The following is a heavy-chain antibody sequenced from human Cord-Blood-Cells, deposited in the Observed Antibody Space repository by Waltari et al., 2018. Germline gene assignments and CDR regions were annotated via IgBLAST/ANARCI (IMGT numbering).Heavy chain of an antibody. CDR2: IWYDGSNK. CDR1: GFTFRSSG. V-gene: IGHV3-33*01. J-gene: IGHJ3*02. D-gene: IGHD3-3*01. CDR3: ARERSGDKDAFDI. Sequence: QVQLVESGGGVVQPGRSLRLSCAASGFTFRSSGMHWVRQAPGKGLEWVAVIWYDGSNKYYADSVKGRFTISRDNSKNTLYLQMNSLRAEDTAVYYCARERSGDKDAFDIWGQGTMVTVSS.